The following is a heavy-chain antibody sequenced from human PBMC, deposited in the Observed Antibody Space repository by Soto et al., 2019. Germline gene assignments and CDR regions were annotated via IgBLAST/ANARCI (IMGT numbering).Heavy chain of an antibody. CDR3: ARYGLSVVATINYFDY. Sequence: QLQLQESGPGLVKPSETLSLTCTVSGGSISSSSYYWGWIRQPPGKGLEWIGSIYYSGSTYYNPSLKSRVTISVDTSKNQFSLKLSSVTAADTAVYYCARYGLSVVATINYFDYWGQGTLVTVSS. D-gene: IGHD5-12*01. J-gene: IGHJ4*02. CDR2: IYYSGST. V-gene: IGHV4-39*01. CDR1: GGSISSSSYY.